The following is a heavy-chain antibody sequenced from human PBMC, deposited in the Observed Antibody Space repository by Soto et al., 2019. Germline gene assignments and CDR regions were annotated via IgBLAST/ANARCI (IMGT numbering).Heavy chain of an antibody. CDR3: ARVDWGTLRSFDI. D-gene: IGHD3-16*01. CDR2: IWYDGSNK. V-gene: IGHV3-33*01. Sequence: QVQLVESGGGVVQPGRSLRLSCAASGFTFSSYGMHWVRQAPGKGMEWVAVIWYDGSNKYYADSVKGRFTISRDNSKNSLYLQMTSLRAEDTAVYYCARVDWGTLRSFDIWGQGTMVTASS. CDR1: GFTFSSYG. J-gene: IGHJ3*02.